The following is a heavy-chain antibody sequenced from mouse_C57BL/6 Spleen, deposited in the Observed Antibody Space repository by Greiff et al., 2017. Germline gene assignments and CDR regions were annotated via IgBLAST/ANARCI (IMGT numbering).Heavy chain of an antibody. CDR1: GYTFTSYW. CDR3: TSILYYGSSYFDY. Sequence: VQLQQPGAELVKPGASVKMSCKASGYTFTSYWITWVKQRPGQGLEWIGDIYPGSGSTNYNEKFKSKATLTVDTSSSTAYMQLSSLTSEDNAVYYCTSILYYGSSYFDYWGQGTTLTVSS. D-gene: IGHD1-1*01. V-gene: IGHV1-55*01. CDR2: IYPGSGST. J-gene: IGHJ2*01.